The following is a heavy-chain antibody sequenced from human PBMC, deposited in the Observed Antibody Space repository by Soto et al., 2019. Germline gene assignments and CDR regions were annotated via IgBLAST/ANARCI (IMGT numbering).Heavy chain of an antibody. CDR3: ATVTGGWCPYYYGMDV. V-gene: IGHV1-24*01. D-gene: IGHD2-8*01. CDR2: FDPEDGET. J-gene: IGHJ6*02. Sequence: ASVKVSCKVSGYTLTELSMHWVRQAPGKGLEWMGGFDPEDGETIYAQKFQGSVTMTEDTSTDTAYMELSSLRSEDTAVYYCATVTGGWCPYYYGMDVWGQGTTVTVSS. CDR1: GYTLTELS.